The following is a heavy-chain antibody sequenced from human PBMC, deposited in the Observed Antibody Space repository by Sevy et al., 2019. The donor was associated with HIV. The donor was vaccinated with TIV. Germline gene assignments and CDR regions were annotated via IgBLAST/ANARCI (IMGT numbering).Heavy chain of an antibody. D-gene: IGHD6-6*01. CDR3: ARRFGQLEGGPDYYYGMDV. J-gene: IGHJ6*02. CDR2: IYYSGST. Sequence: SETLSLTCTVSGGSISSSSYYWGWIRQPPGKGLEWIGSIYYSGSTYYNPSLKSRVTISVDTSKNQFSLKLSSVTAADTAVYYCARRFGQLEGGPDYYYGMDVWGQGTTVTVSS. CDR1: GGSISSSSYY. V-gene: IGHV4-39*01.